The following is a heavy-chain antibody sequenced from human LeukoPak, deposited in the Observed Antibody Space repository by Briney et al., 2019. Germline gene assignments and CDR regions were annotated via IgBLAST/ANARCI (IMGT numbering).Heavy chain of an antibody. CDR3: ARDLYCSSTSCYDEGAFDI. D-gene: IGHD2-2*01. V-gene: IGHV4-30-2*01. J-gene: IGHJ3*02. CDR1: GGSVDSSDYY. Sequence: PSETLSLTCTVSGGSVDSSDYYWTWIRQPPGKGLEWIGYISHTGGTYYHSSLLSRVTISLDKSKNQFFLTLGSVTAADTAVYYCARDLYCSSTSCYDEGAFDIWGQGTMVTVSS. CDR2: ISHTGGT.